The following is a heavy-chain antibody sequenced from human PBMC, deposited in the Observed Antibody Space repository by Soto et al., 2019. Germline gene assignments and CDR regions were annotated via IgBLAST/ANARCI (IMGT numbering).Heavy chain of an antibody. CDR2: INAGNGNT. Sequence: GASVKVSCKASGYTFTSYAMHWVRQAPGQRLEWMGWINAGNGNTKYSQKFQGRVTITRDTSASTAYMELSSLRSEDTAVYYCARVRYCSGGSCSWFDPWGQGTLVTVSS. CDR1: GYTFTSYA. J-gene: IGHJ5*02. V-gene: IGHV1-3*01. D-gene: IGHD2-15*01. CDR3: ARVRYCSGGSCSWFDP.